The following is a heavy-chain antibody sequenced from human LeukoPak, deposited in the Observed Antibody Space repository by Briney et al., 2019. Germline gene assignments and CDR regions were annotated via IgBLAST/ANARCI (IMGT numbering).Heavy chain of an antibody. CDR1: GGSFSGYY. J-gene: IGHJ4*02. CDR2: INHSGST. V-gene: IGHV4-34*01. Sequence: KPSETLSLTCAVYGGSFSGYYWSWIRQPPGKGLEWIGEINHSGSTNYNPSLKSRVTISVDTSKNQFSLKLSSVTAADTAVYYCARGRYCSSTSRYSRWWYWGQGTLVTVSS. D-gene: IGHD2-2*01. CDR3: ARGRYCSSTSRYSRWWY.